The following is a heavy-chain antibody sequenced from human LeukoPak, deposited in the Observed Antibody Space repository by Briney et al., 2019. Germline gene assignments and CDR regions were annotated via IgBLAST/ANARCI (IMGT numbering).Heavy chain of an antibody. V-gene: IGHV4-59*01. J-gene: IGHJ4*02. CDR3: ARGRIAAGWFDY. Sequence: PSETLSLTCTVSGGSISSYYWSWIRQPPGKGLEWIGYIYYSGSTNYNPSLKSRVTISVDTSKNQFSLKLSSVTAADTAVYYCARGRIAAGWFDYWGQGTLVTVSS. CDR1: GGSISSYY. D-gene: IGHD6-13*01. CDR2: IYYSGST.